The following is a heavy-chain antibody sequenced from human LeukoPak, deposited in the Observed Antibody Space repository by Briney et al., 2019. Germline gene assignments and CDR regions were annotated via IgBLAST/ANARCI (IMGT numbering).Heavy chain of an antibody. CDR3: ARGPGCSGGSCYSSGWFDP. CDR2: ISSSSSNI. J-gene: IGHJ5*02. CDR1: GFTFSSYS. V-gene: IGHV3-48*02. D-gene: IGHD2-15*01. Sequence: GGSLRLSCAASGFTFSSYSMNWVRQAPGKGREGVSYISSSSSNIYYADSVKGRSTISRDNAKNSLYLQMNSLRDEDTAVYYCARGPGCSGGSCYSSGWFDPWGQGTLVTVSS.